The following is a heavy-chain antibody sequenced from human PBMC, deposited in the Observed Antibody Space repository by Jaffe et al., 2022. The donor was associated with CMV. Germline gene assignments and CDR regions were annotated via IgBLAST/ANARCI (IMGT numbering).Heavy chain of an antibody. CDR2: IKEDGSEE. CDR1: GITFDFYW. J-gene: IGHJ4*02. D-gene: IGHD3-22*01. Sequence: EVQLVESGGGLVQPGGSLRLSCAASGITFDFYWMSWVRQAPGKGPEWVANIKEDGSEENYVDSVKGRFTISRDNAKNSLYLQMNNLRVEDTAVYYCARDRSGDSSRGRFDYWGQGTLVTVSS. V-gene: IGHV3-7*01. CDR3: ARDRSGDSSRGRFDY.